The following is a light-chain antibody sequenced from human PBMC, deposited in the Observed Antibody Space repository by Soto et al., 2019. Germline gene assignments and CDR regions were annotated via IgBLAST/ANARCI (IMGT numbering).Light chain of an antibody. CDR1: SSDVGGYNY. V-gene: IGLV2-14*01. Sequence: QSVLTQPASVSGSPGQSITISCTGTSSDVGGYNYVSWYQQHPGKAPKLMIYEVSNRPSGVSNRFSGSKSGNTASLTISGLQAEDEADYYCSSYTSSRLYVFGTGTRSPS. CDR3: SSYTSSRLYV. J-gene: IGLJ1*01. CDR2: EVS.